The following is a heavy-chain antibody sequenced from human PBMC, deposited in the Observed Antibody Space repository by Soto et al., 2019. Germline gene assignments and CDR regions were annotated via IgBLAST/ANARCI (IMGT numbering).Heavy chain of an antibody. V-gene: IGHV3-66*01. CDR1: EFGVSNNF. CDR3: ATSPTEGY. J-gene: IGHJ4*02. Sequence: EVQLVESGGDLVQPGGSLRLSCVVSEFGVSNNFMTWVRQAPGKGLEWVSRIYSGGGTSYADTVKGRFTISRDKSKKTLYLQMNSLRGDDTAVYYCATSPTEGYWGQGTPVTVSS. CDR2: IYSGGGT. D-gene: IGHD2-2*01.